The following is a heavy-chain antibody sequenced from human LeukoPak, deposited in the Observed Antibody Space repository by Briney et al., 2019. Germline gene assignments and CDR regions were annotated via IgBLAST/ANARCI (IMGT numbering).Heavy chain of an antibody. CDR2: INHSGST. Sequence: SETLSLTCAVYGGSFSGYYWSWIRQPPGKGLEWIGEINHSGSTNYNPSLESRVTISVDTSKNQFSLKLSSVTAADTAVYYCARHSYSNYRYFQHWGQGTLVTVSS. CDR1: GGSFSGYY. CDR3: ARHSYSNYRYFQH. D-gene: IGHD4-11*01. J-gene: IGHJ1*01. V-gene: IGHV4-34*01.